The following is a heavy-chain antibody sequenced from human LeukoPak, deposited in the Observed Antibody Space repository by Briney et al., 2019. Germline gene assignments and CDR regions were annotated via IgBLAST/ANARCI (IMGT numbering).Heavy chain of an antibody. Sequence: PSETLSLTCTVSGGSISSYYWSWIRQPPGKGLEWIGYIHYSGSTNYNPSLKSRVTISVDTSKNQFSLKLSSVTAADTAVYYCARAWGSGWYGSGFDYWGQGTLVTVSS. D-gene: IGHD6-19*01. CDR3: ARAWGSGWYGSGFDY. CDR2: IHYSGST. V-gene: IGHV4-59*01. CDR1: GGSISSYY. J-gene: IGHJ4*02.